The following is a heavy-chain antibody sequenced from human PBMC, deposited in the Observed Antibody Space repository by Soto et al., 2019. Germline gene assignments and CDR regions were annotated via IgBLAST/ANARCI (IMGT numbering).Heavy chain of an antibody. CDR3: ARGWYYYDSSGYAFDY. Sequence: ASVKVSCKASGCTFSSYAISWVRQAPGQGLEWMGGIIPIFGTANYAQKFKGRVTITADKSTSTAYMELISLRSEDTAMYYCARGWYYYDSSGYAFDYWGQGTQVTVSS. V-gene: IGHV1-69*06. CDR1: GCTFSSYA. CDR2: IIPIFGTA. J-gene: IGHJ4*02. D-gene: IGHD3-22*01.